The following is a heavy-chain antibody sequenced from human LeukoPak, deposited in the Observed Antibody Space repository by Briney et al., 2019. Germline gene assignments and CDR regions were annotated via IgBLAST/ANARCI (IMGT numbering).Heavy chain of an antibody. CDR2: TSDRGDYT. CDR3: ATFLAIVTARDSLYFQH. CDR1: GFTFTSYS. Sequence: GGSLRLSCAASGFTFTSYSMSWVRQAPGKGLEWVSGTSDRGDYTYYADSVKGRFTISRDNSKNTLHLQMNSLRAEDTAVYYCATFLAIVTARDSLYFQHWGQGTLVTVSS. V-gene: IGHV3-23*01. D-gene: IGHD3-3*02. J-gene: IGHJ1*01.